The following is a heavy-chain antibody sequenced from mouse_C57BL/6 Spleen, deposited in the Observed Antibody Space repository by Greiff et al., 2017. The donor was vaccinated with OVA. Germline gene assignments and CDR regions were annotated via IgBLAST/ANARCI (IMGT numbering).Heavy chain of an antibody. CDR1: GFTFSDYG. Sequence: VQLQESGGGLVKPGGSLKLSCAASGFTFSDYGMHWVRQAPEQGLEWVAYISSGSSTIYYADTVKGRFTISRDNAKNTLFLQMTSLRSEDTAMYYCARDSNAWFAYWGQGTLVTVSA. J-gene: IGHJ3*01. CDR3: ARDSNAWFAY. D-gene: IGHD2-5*01. V-gene: IGHV5-17*01. CDR2: ISSGSSTI.